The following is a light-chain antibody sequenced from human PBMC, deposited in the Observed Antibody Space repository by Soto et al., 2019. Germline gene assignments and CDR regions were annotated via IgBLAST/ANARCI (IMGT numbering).Light chain of an antibody. CDR1: QDVGTY. J-gene: IGKJ5*01. Sequence: VLTQSPVTLSLSPGERATLSCRASQDVGTYVAWYQVRGGQAPRLLISGASKRATGIPDRINGGGSGADFILTINSLASGYSTVYFCQHGGNWPVTFGQGTRVEIK. V-gene: IGKV3D-11*01. CDR3: QHGGNWPVT. CDR2: GAS.